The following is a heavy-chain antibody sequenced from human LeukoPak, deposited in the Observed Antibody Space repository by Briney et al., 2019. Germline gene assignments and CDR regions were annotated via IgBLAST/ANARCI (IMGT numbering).Heavy chain of an antibody. CDR2: INQDGSEK. CDR1: GFTFSSFW. D-gene: IGHD3-10*01. CDR3: TRTLLWFGEFGY. J-gene: IGHJ4*02. V-gene: IGHV3-7*01. Sequence: GGSLRLSCAASGFTFSSFWMSWVRQAPGKGLEWVANINQDGSEKYFVDSVKGRFTISRDNSKNPLYLQMNSLRAEDTAVYYCTRTLLWFGEFGYWGQGTLVTVSS.